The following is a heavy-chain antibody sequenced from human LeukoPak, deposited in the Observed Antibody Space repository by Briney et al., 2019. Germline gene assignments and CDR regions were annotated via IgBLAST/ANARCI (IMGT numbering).Heavy chain of an antibody. D-gene: IGHD6-13*01. J-gene: IGHJ4*02. V-gene: IGHV3-30*18. Sequence: GRSLRLSCAASGFTFSIYGMHWVRQAPGKGLEWVAVISFDGSNIYYADSVKGRFTISRDNSKNTLFLQMNNLRPEGTAVYYCAKKFPGAVAAGPDHWGQGTLVTVSS. CDR3: AKKFPGAVAAGPDH. CDR2: ISFDGSNI. CDR1: GFTFSIYG.